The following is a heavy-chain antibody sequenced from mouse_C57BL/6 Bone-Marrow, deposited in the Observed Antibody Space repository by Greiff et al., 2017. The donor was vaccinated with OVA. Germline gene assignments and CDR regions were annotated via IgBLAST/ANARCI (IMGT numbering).Heavy chain of an antibody. CDR2: IDPSDSET. CDR3: ARGGALRRYYAMDY. V-gene: IGHV1-52*01. Sequence: VQLQQPGAELVRPGSSVKLSCKASGYTFTSYWMHWVKQRPIQGLEWIGNIDPSDSETHYNQKFKDKATLTVDKSSSTAYMQLSSLTSEDSAVYYCARGGALRRYYAMDYWGQGTSVTVSS. CDR1: GYTFTSYW. D-gene: IGHD1-2*01. J-gene: IGHJ4*01.